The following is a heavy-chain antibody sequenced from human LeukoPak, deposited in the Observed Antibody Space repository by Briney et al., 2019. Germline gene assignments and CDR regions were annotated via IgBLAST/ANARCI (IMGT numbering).Heavy chain of an antibody. D-gene: IGHD5-12*01. J-gene: IGHJ4*02. V-gene: IGHV3-30*18. CDR3: AKERWLRFFDY. Sequence: PGRSLRLSCVASGFTYISYGMHWVRQAPGKGLEWVAVISYDGSNKYYADSVKGRFTISRDNSKNTLYLEMNSLRAEDTAVYYCAKERWLRFFDYWGQGTLVTVSS. CDR2: ISYDGSNK. CDR1: GFTYISYG.